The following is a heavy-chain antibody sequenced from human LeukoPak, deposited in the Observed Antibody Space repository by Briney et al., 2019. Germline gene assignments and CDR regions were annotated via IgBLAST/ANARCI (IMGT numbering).Heavy chain of an antibody. D-gene: IGHD6-6*01. CDR1: GFTFRSHW. V-gene: IGHV3-74*01. CDR2: SNSDGSST. CDR3: ARVYSSTSGKNAFDI. Sequence: GGSLRLSCAASGFTFRSHWMHWVRQAPGKGLVWVSRSNSDGSSTNYADSVKGRFTISRDNAKNTLYLQMNSLRAVDTAVYYCARVYSSTSGKNAFDIWGQGTMVTVSS. J-gene: IGHJ3*02.